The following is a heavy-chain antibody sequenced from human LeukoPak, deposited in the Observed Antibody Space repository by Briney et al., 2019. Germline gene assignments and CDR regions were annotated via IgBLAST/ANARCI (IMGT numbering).Heavy chain of an antibody. D-gene: IGHD2-21*02. V-gene: IGHV3-48*03. CDR3: ARGSDCSG. Sequence: GGSLRLSCAASGFAFSSYGMSWVRQAPGKGLEWVSYIGSSVGLIYYADSVKGRFTISRDNAKNSLYLQTNSLRAEDTAVYYCARGSDCSGWGQGTLVTVSS. CDR1: GFAFSSYG. J-gene: IGHJ4*02. CDR2: IGSSVGLI.